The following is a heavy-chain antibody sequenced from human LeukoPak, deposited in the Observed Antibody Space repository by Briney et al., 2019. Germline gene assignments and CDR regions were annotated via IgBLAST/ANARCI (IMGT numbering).Heavy chain of an antibody. CDR2: ISSKNVI. CDR3: ARDLRGMVLGTD. Sequence: PGGSLRLSCAASGFTFSRYSMNWVRQAPGKGLEWVSYISSKNVIYYADSVKGRFTISRDNAKNTLYLQMNSLRAEDTAVYYCARDLRGMVLGTDWGQGTLVTVSS. J-gene: IGHJ4*02. D-gene: IGHD2-8*02. V-gene: IGHV3-48*04. CDR1: GFTFSRYS.